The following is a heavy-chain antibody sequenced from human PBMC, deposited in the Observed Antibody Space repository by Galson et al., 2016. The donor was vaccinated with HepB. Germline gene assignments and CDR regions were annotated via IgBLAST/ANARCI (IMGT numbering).Heavy chain of an antibody. CDR3: ARGARGDELVVVLPGLGEDNWVDP. J-gene: IGHJ5*02. V-gene: IGHV1-8*01. CDR1: GYTFTDYD. Sequence: SVKVSCKASGYTFTDYDINWVRQATGQGLEWMGWMNPDSGDTGYAQKFQGRVTMTRTTSINTAYMELSSLRSEDTAGYYCARGARGDELVVVLPGLGEDNWVDPWGQGTRVTGSS. D-gene: IGHD2-2*01. CDR2: MNPDSGDT.